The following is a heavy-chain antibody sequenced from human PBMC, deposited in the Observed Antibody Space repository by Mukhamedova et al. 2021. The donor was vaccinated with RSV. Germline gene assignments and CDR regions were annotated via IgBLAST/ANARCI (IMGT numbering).Heavy chain of an antibody. CDR3: ARGGYKY. J-gene: IGHJ4*02. V-gene: IGHV4-34*01. CDR2: INHSVST. Sequence: GEINHSVSTNYNPSLKSRVTISVDTSKNQFSLKLSSVTAADTAVYYCARGGYKYWGQGTLVTVSS. D-gene: IGHD5-24*01.